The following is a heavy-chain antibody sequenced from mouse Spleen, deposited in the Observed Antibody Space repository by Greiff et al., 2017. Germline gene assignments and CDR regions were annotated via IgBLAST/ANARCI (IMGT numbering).Heavy chain of an antibody. CDR3: ARQTGRGPDAMDY. V-gene: IGHV5-9-1*01. Sequence: EVMLVESGGGLVKPGGSLKLSCAASGFTFSSYAMSWVRQTPEKRLEWVATISSGGSYTYYPDSVKGRFTISRDNAKNTLYLQMSSLRSEDTAMYYCARQTGRGPDAMDYWGQGTSVTVSS. CDR1: GFTFSSYA. D-gene: IGHD4-1*01. J-gene: IGHJ4*01. CDR2: ISSGGSYT.